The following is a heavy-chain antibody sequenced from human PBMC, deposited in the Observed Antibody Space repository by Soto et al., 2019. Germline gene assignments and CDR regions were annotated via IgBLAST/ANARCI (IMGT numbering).Heavy chain of an antibody. CDR2: IWYDGSNK. V-gene: IGHV3-33*01. J-gene: IGHJ6*04. CDR1: GFTFSSYG. D-gene: IGHD1-26*01. CDR3: ARDLKDSSGSYYDYYYYGMDG. Sequence: GGSLRLSCAASGFTFSSYGMHWVRQAPGKGLEWVAVIWYDGSNKYYADSVKGRFTISRDNSKNTLYLQMNSLRAEDTAVYYCARDLKDSSGSYYDYYYYGMDGWGKATTVTVSS.